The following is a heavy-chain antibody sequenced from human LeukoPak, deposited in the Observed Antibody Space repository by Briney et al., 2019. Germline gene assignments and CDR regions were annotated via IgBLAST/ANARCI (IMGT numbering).Heavy chain of an antibody. CDR2: IYSGGST. CDR1: GFTFSSNY. CDR3: ARDARGGYYFDY. J-gene: IGHJ4*02. Sequence: QSGGSLRLSCAASGFTFSSNYMSWVRQAPGEGLGWVSVIYSGGSTYYADSVKGRFTISRHNSKNTLYLQMNSLRAEDTAVYYCARDARGGYYFDYWGQGTLVTVSS. D-gene: IGHD6-25*01. V-gene: IGHV3-53*04.